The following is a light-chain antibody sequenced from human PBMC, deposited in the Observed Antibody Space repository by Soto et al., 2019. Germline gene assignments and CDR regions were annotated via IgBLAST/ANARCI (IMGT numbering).Light chain of an antibody. CDR2: EAS. V-gene: IGKV1-5*03. CDR1: QSISGS. J-gene: IGKJ1*01. CDR3: QHYNGYWT. Sequence: DIQMTQSPSTLSASVGDRVTITCRASQSISGSLAWYQQKPGKAPKLLIYEASNLKSGAPSRVSGSGSGTEYTLTISSLQPDDSANYYCQHYNGYWTFGQGTRVEIK.